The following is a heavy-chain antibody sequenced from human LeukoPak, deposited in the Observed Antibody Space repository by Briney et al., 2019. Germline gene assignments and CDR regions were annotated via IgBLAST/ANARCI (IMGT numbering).Heavy chain of an antibody. CDR2: IKSKTDGGTT. J-gene: IGHJ4*02. V-gene: IGHV3-15*01. CDR1: GFTFSNAW. D-gene: IGHD2-21*02. Sequence: GGSLRLSCAASGFTFSNAWMSWVRQAPGKGLEWVGRIKSKTDGGTTDYAAPVKGRFTISRDDSKNTLYLQMNGLKTEDTAVYYCTTDRMYLVTAIWGYYFDYWGQGTLVTVSS. CDR3: TTDRMYLVTAIWGYYFDY.